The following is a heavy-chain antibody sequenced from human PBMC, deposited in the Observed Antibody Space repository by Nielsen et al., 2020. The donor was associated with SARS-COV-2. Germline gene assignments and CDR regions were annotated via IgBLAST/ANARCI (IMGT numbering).Heavy chain of an antibody. CDR3: ARATLTGYYNDAFDI. D-gene: IGHD3-9*01. CDR2: IFHSGLT. J-gene: IGHJ3*02. Sequence: SETLSLTCTVSGSSISSHNYYWSWIRQHPGKGLEWIGYIFHSGLTYDNPSLKNRLIMSVDTSKNQFSLKLNSVTAADTAVYYCARATLTGYYNDAFDIWGRGTMVIVSS. CDR1: GSSISSHNYY. V-gene: IGHV4-31*03.